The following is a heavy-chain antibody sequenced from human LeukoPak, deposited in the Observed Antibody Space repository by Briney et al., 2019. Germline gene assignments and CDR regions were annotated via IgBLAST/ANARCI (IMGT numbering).Heavy chain of an antibody. J-gene: IGHJ4*02. CDR1: GYTFTSYY. V-gene: IGHV1-46*01. CDR2: INPSGGST. CDR3: ARDDYYGSGSYYNVNDY. D-gene: IGHD3-10*01. Sequence: ASVKVSCKASGYTFTSYYMHWERQAPGQGLEWMGIINPSGGSTSYAQKFQGRVTMTRDTSTSTVYMELSSLRSGDTAVYYCARDDYYGSGSYYNVNDYWGQGTLVTVSS.